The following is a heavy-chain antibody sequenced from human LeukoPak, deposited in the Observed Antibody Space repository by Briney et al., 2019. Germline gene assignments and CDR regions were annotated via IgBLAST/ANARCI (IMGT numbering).Heavy chain of an antibody. J-gene: IGHJ4*02. CDR2: IYHSGST. D-gene: IGHD5-24*01. V-gene: IGHV4-4*02. CDR1: GGSISSSNW. CDR3: ARVREMATILFDY. Sequence: SETLSLTCAVSGGSISSSNWWSWVRQPPGKGLEWIGEIYHSGSTNYNPSLKSRVTISVDKSKNQFSLKLSSVTAADTAVYYCARVREMATILFDYWGQGTLVTVSS.